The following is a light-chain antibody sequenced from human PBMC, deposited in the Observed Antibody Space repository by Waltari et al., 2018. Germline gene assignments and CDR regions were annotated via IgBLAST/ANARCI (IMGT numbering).Light chain of an antibody. Sequence: DIQMTQSPSSLSASVGDRVTITCQASQDISNYLNWYQQKPGKAPKLLIYDASNVETGVPSRFSGSGSGTDFTFTISSLQPEDIATYYCQQYDNLLLFGGGTKVEIK. V-gene: IGKV1-33*01. J-gene: IGKJ4*01. CDR2: DAS. CDR1: QDISNY. CDR3: QQYDNLLL.